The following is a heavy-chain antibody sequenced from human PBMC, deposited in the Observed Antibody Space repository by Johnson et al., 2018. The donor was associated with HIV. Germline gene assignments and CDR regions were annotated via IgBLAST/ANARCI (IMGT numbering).Heavy chain of an antibody. Sequence: VQRVESGGGLVQPGGSLRLSCAASEFTVSSSYRSWVRQAPGKGLEWVSGIYRGDSENYTESGKGKFSISRDNSKNTVYLQMNSLRAEDTAMYDCAKDRGRPGTPAAFDIWGQGTMVIVSS. CDR3: AKDRGRPGTPAAFDI. CDR2: IYRGDSE. D-gene: IGHD1-7*01. J-gene: IGHJ3*02. V-gene: IGHV3-66*01. CDR1: EFTVSSSY.